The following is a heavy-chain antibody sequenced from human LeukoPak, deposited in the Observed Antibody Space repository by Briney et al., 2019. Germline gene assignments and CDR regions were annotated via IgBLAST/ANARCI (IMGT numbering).Heavy chain of an antibody. CDR3: AKDPAVGGATGYFDY. CDR1: AFTFSSYA. CDR2: ISGSGGST. D-gene: IGHD1-26*01. V-gene: IGHV3-23*01. Sequence: GGSLSLSCAASAFTFSSYAMSWVRQAPGNGLEWVSAISGSGGSTYYADSVKGRFTISRDNSKNAPYLQMNSLRAEDTAVYYCAKDPAVGGATGYFDYWGQGTLVTVSS. J-gene: IGHJ4*02.